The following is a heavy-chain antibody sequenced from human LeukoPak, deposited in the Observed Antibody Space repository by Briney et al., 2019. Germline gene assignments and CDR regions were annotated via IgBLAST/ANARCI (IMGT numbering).Heavy chain of an antibody. CDR1: GGSIISFY. CDR2: IYSGGIT. V-gene: IGHV4-4*07. J-gene: IGHJ4*02. CDR3: ARNPCGGGTSHHYFDY. D-gene: IGHD2-21*01. Sequence: PSETLSLTCTVSGGSIISFYWSWIRQPAGKGLEWIGRIYSGGITNYSPSLKSRVTMSVDTSNNQFSLKLTSMTAADTAVYYCARNPCGGGTSHHYFDYWGQGTLVTVSS.